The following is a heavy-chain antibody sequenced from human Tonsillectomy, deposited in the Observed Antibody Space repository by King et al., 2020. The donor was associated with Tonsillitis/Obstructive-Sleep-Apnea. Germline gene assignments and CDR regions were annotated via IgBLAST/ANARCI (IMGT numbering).Heavy chain of an antibody. CDR1: GFTFGDYA. Sequence: VQLVESGGGLVKPGRSLRLSCTASGFTFGDYAMSWFRQAPGKGLEWVGFIRSKAYGGTTEYAASVKGSYTISRDDSKSIADLQMKSLKTEDTAVYYCTRDQEDIVVVPAAENDAFDIWGQGTMVTVSS. J-gene: IGHJ3*02. V-gene: IGHV3-49*05. CDR2: IRSKAYGGTT. D-gene: IGHD2-2*01. CDR3: TRDQEDIVVVPAAENDAFDI.